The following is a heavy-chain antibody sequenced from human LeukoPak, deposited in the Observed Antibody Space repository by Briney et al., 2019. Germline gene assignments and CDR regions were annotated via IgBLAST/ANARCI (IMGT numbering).Heavy chain of an antibody. Sequence: PSQTLSLTCSVSGGSINIGDYFWAWIRQPPAKGLQWIGNIHSSESTNYNPSLKSRISISLDTSKNQFSLKLKSVSAADTGVYYCARLTRDYCGSGETEYFCDYWGQGTLVSVSS. D-gene: IGHD3-10*01. J-gene: IGHJ4*02. CDR3: ARLTRDYCGSGETEYFCDY. V-gene: IGHV4-30-4*01. CDR2: IHSSEST. CDR1: GGSINIGDYF.